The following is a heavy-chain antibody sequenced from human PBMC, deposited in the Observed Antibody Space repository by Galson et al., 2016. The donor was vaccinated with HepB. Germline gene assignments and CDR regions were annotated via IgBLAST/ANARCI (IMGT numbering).Heavy chain of an antibody. CDR3: ARDLHSGAYTFDY. V-gene: IGHV3-48*02. CDR1: GLTFSSVS. Sequence: SLRLSCAASGLTFSSVSMNWVRQAPGKGLEWVSYISSSSGVLYYAASVKGRFTISRDNAKNSLYLQMNSLRDEDTAVYYCARDLHSGAYTFDYWGQGTLVTVSS. CDR2: ISSSSGVL. J-gene: IGHJ4*02. D-gene: IGHD2-15*01.